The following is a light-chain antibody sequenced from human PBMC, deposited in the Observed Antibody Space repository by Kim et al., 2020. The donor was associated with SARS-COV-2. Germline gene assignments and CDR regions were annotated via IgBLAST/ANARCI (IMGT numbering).Light chain of an antibody. V-gene: IGKV3-15*01. CDR2: GGS. Sequence: EIVMTHSPATLSVSPGERATLSCMASQSVSSNLAWYRQKPGQAPRLLIYGGSTRATGIPARFSGSVSGTEFTLTISSLQSADFAVYYCQQYNNWAPWTFGQETKVECK. CDR3: QQYNNWAPWT. J-gene: IGKJ1*01. CDR1: QSVSSN.